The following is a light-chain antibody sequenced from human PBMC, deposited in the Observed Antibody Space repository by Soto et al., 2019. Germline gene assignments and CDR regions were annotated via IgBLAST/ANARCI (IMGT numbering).Light chain of an antibody. J-gene: IGLJ3*02. CDR2: LNSDGSH. CDR1: GGHSSYA. CDR3: QTWATGIQV. Sequence: QPVLTQSPSASASLGASVKLTCTLTGGHSSYAIALHQQQPEKGPRYLMKLNSDGSHDKGDGIPDRFSGSRSGAERYLTISSLQSDDEADYYCQTWATGIQVFGGGTKVTVL. V-gene: IGLV4-69*01.